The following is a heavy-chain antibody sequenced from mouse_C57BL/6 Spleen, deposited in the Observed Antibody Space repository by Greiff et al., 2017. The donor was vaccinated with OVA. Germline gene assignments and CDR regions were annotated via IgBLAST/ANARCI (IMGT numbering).Heavy chain of an antibody. D-gene: IGHD1-1*01. CDR1: GYTFTDYN. CDR3: GGYYYGSSHWYFDV. V-gene: IGHV1-22*01. Sequence: EVQRVESGPELVKPGASVKMSCKASGYTFTDYNMHWVKQSHGKSLEWIGYINPNNGGTSYNQKFKGKATLTVNKSSSTAYMELRSLTSEDSAVYYCGGYYYGSSHWYFDVWGTGTTVTVSS. J-gene: IGHJ1*03. CDR2: INPNNGGT.